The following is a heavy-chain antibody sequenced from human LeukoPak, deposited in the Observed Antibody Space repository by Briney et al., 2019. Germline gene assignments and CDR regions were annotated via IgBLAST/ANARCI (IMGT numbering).Heavy chain of an antibody. J-gene: IGHJ4*02. CDR1: GFTFSSYW. Sequence: GGSLRLSCAASGFTFSSYWFHWVRQAPGKGLVWVSRINTDGTSTSYADSVKGRFTIARDNAKNTLYLQMDSLRAEDTAIYYCAKDMTGLRDYWGQGTLVTVPS. D-gene: IGHD3-16*01. CDR2: INTDGTST. CDR3: AKDMTGLRDY. V-gene: IGHV3-74*01.